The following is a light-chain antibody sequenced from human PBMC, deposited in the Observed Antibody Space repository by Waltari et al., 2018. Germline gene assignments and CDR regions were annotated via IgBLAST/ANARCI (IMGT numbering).Light chain of an antibody. J-gene: IGLJ2*01. Sequence: QSVLTQPPSVSGAPGQRVTISCTGSSPNIGSYYVYWYQHLPGMAPKLLIYDNNKRPSGISDRFSGSKSGTSASLTITGLQTEDEADYYCQSYDNSLSARLFGGGTRLTVL. CDR2: DNN. CDR1: SPNIGSYY. CDR3: QSYDNSLSARL. V-gene: IGLV1-40*01.